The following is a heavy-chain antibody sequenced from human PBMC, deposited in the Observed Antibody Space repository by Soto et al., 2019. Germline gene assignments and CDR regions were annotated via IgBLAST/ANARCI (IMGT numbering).Heavy chain of an antibody. Sequence: ASVKVSCKASGGTFSSYAISWVRQAPGQGLEWMGGIIPIFGTANYAQKFQGRVTITADESTRTAYMELSSLSSEDTAVYYCAGSSEPYGGNSIGSERKDAFDIWGQGTMVTVSS. CDR1: GGTFSSYA. J-gene: IGHJ3*02. D-gene: IGHD4-17*01. CDR2: IIPIFGTA. V-gene: IGHV1-69*13. CDR3: AGSSEPYGGNSIGSERKDAFDI.